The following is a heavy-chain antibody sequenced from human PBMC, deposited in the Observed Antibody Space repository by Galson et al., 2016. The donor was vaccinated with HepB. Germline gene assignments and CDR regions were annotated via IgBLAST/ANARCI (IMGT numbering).Heavy chain of an antibody. CDR3: ARARQPTNLVGMDV. Sequence: SVKVSCKASGYTFTRHYMHWVRQAPGQGLEWMGIIKPSGGNTTYAQKFQGRVTMTRDTSTSTVYMELSSLTSEDTAVYYCARARQPTNLVGMDVWGQGTTVTVSS. CDR2: IKPSGGNT. D-gene: IGHD1-14*01. V-gene: IGHV1-46*01. J-gene: IGHJ6*02. CDR1: GYTFTRHY.